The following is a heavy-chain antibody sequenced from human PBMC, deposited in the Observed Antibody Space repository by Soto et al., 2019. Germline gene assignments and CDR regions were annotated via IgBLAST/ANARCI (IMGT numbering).Heavy chain of an antibody. D-gene: IGHD3-10*01. V-gene: IGHV3-21*01. J-gene: IGHJ4*02. Sequence: GRSQRLSNSASGFNIRDYSMHLVSQAKGKGLEWVSSISSNSNYVYYADSVKGRFTISRDNAKNALYLQMNSLRAEDTAVYYFSRDLATILTSGAWFDFWGQGTLVTGSS. CDR1: GFNIRDYS. CDR2: ISSNSNYV. CDR3: SRDLATILTSGAWFDF.